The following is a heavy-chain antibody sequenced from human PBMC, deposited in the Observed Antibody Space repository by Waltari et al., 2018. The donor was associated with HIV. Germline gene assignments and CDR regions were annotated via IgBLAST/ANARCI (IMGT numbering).Heavy chain of an antibody. CDR3: ARESAADGMDV. CDR2: IYSGGSR. CDR1: GFTVSSNY. D-gene: IGHD6-13*01. V-gene: IGHV3-66*01. Sequence: EVQLVESGGGLVQPGGSLRLSCAASGFTVSSNYMSWVRQAPGKGLGWVSVIYSGGSRYYADSVKGRLTISRDNDKNTLYLQMNSRRAEDTAVYYCARESAADGMDVWGQGTTVTVSS. J-gene: IGHJ6*02.